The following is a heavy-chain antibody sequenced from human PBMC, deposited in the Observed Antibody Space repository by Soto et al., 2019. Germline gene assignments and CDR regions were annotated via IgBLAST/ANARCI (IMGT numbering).Heavy chain of an antibody. Sequence: RASVKVSCKASGYTFTGYYMHWVRQAPGQGLEWMGWINPNSGGTNYAQKFQGRVTMTRDTSISTAYMELSRLRSDDTAFYFCARSPRSSPYFDYWGQGALVTVSS. V-gene: IGHV1-2*02. CDR2: INPNSGGT. D-gene: IGHD6-13*01. J-gene: IGHJ4*02. CDR1: GYTFTGYY. CDR3: ARSPRSSPYFDY.